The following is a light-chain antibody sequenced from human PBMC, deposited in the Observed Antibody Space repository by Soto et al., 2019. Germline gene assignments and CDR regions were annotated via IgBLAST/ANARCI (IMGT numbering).Light chain of an antibody. Sequence: DIQMTQSPSSLSASVGDRVTITCRASQNINTYLNWYQEKPGTAPKLLICAASSLQSGVQSRFSGSTSGTDFTLTISSLQPEDVATYYCQQSNRTPWTFGQGTKVEIK. CDR2: AAS. V-gene: IGKV1-39*01. CDR3: QQSNRTPWT. CDR1: QNINTY. J-gene: IGKJ1*01.